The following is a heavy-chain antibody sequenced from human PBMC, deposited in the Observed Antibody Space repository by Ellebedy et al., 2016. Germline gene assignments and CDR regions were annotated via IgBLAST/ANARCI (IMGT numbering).Heavy chain of an antibody. Sequence: SETLSLTXTVSGASISTYYWSWFRQSPGRGLEWIGYIYYSGNTKNNPSFRGRVTISIDTSKNQFSLKLSPVTAADTAVYYCAGADNYYDTRMGAFEIWGQGTMVTVSS. D-gene: IGHD3-22*01. CDR2: IYYSGNT. J-gene: IGHJ3*02. CDR3: AGADNYYDTRMGAFEI. V-gene: IGHV4-59*13. CDR1: GASISTYY.